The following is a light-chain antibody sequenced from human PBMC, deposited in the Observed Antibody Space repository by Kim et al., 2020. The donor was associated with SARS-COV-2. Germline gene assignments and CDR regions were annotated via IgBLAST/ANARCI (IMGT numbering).Light chain of an antibody. V-gene: IGLV6-57*03. CDR2: EDN. CDR3: QSYDSSNLV. J-gene: IGLJ3*02. CDR1: NGDLARNY. Sequence: GNTLTIACTRSNGDLARNYVRWSPRRPGSAPTTVIYEDNQSPSGVPYRFSGSIDSSSNSASLTIAGLKTEDEADYYCQSYDSSNLVFGGGTQLTVL.